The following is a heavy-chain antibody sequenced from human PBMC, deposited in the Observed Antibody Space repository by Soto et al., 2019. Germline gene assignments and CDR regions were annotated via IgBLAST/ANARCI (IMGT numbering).Heavy chain of an antibody. CDR1: GFTFSSYA. CDR2: ISSNGGST. Sequence: EVQLVESGGGLVQPGGSLRLSCAASGFTFSSYAMHWVRQAPGKGLEYVSAISSNGGSTYYANSVKGRFTISRDNSKNTLYLQMGSLRAEDMAVDYCARDLKYDILSVYLDYWGQGTLVTVSS. J-gene: IGHJ4*02. CDR3: ARDLKYDILSVYLDY. D-gene: IGHD3-9*01. V-gene: IGHV3-64*01.